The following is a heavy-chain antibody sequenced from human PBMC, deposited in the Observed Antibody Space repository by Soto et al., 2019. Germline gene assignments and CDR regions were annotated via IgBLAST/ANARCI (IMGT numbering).Heavy chain of an antibody. CDR2: MNPNSGNT. V-gene: IGHV1-8*02. CDR3: ARAGPVNYYYMDV. CDR1: GGTFSSYT. J-gene: IGHJ6*03. Sequence: ASVKVSCKASGGTFSSYTISWVRQAPGQGLEWMGWMNPNSGNTGYAQKFQGRVTMTRNTSISTAYMELSSLRSEDTAVYYCARAGPVNYYYMDVWGKGTTVTVSS.